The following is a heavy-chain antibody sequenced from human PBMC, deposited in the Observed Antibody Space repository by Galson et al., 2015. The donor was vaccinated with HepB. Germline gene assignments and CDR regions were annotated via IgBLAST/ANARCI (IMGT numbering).Heavy chain of an antibody. CDR1: GFTFSGSA. CDR3: TSLAADATGY. Sequence: SLRLSCAASGFTFSGSAIHWVRQASGKGLEWVGRIRSKTNSYATAYGASVNGRFTISRDDSKNTAYLQMNSLKIEDTAVYYCTSLAADATGYWGQGILVTVSS. V-gene: IGHV3-73*01. D-gene: IGHD6-13*01. J-gene: IGHJ4*02. CDR2: IRSKTNSYAT.